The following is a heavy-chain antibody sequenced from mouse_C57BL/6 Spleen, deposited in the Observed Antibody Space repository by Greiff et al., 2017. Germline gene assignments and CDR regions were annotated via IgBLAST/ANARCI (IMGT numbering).Heavy chain of an antibody. CDR1: GYTFTSSG. CDR3: AREKGNYYGSIYAMDY. CDR2: IYPRSGNT. D-gene: IGHD1-1*01. Sequence: QVQLQQSGAELARPGASVKLSCKASGYTFTSSGISWVKQRTGQGLEWIGEIYPRSGNTYYNEKFKGKATLTADKSSSTAYMELRSLTSEDTAVYFCAREKGNYYGSIYAMDYWGQGTSVTVSS. V-gene: IGHV1-81*01. J-gene: IGHJ4*01.